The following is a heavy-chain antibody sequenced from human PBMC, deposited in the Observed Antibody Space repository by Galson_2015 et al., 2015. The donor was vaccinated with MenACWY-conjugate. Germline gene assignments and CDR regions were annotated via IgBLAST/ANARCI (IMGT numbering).Heavy chain of an antibody. CDR3: ASWVGRDY. CDR1: GFSISTYW. V-gene: IGHV3-7*03. J-gene: IGHJ4*02. Sequence: SLRLSCAASGFSISTYWMTWVRQAPGKGLEWVANIKEDGSEKYYVDSVKGRFTISRDNAKNSLYLQINSLRGEDTAVYYCASWVGRDYWGQGTLVTVSS. CDR2: IKEDGSEK. D-gene: IGHD1-14*01.